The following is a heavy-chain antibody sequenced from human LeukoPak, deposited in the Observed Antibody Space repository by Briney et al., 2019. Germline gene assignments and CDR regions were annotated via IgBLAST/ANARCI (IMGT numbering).Heavy chain of an antibody. CDR1: GGSLSSFY. J-gene: IGHJ5*02. Sequence: SSETLSLTCTVSGGSLSSFYWSWIRQPAGKGLEWVGRLYNRGSTDYNPSLRSRVTMSLDTSKNQFSLKLNSVTAADTAMYYCVRDRGLGRGFDPWGQGTLVTVSS. V-gene: IGHV4-4*07. CDR3: VRDRGLGRGFDP. D-gene: IGHD3-10*01. CDR2: LYNRGST.